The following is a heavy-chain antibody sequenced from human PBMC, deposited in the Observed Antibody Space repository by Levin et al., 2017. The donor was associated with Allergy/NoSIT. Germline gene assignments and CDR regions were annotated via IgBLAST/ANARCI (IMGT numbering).Heavy chain of an antibody. CDR1: GFTFSSYS. Sequence: LSLTCAASGFTFSSYSMNWVRQAPGKGLEWVSYISSSSSTIYYADSVKGRFTISRDNAKNSLFLQMNSLRAEDSAVYYCARDPPYYYDSSGYYSAFDYWGQGTLVTVSS. V-gene: IGHV3-48*01. CDR2: ISSSSSTI. J-gene: IGHJ4*02. D-gene: IGHD3-22*01. CDR3: ARDPPYYYDSSGYYSAFDY.